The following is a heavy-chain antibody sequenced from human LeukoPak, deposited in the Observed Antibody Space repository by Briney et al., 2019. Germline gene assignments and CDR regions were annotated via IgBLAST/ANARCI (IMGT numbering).Heavy chain of an antibody. CDR2: INPNSGGT. CDR3: ARVKSYYDSSGYYFPYFDY. J-gene: IGHJ4*02. D-gene: IGHD3-22*01. V-gene: IGHV1-2*02. Sequence: GASVKVSCKASGYTFTGYYMHWVRQAPGQGLEWMGWINPNSGGTNYAQKFQGRVTMTRDTSISTAYMELSRLRSDDTAVYYCARVKSYYDSSGYYFPYFDYWGQGTLVTVSS. CDR1: GYTFTGYY.